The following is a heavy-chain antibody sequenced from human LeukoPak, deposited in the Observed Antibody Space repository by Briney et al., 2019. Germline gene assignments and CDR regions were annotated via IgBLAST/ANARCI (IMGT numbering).Heavy chain of an antibody. CDR1: GYTFTGYY. CDR3: ASRYSGSYELDY. J-gene: IGHJ4*02. D-gene: IGHD1-26*01. V-gene: IGHV1-2*02. Sequence: ASVKVSCKASGYTFTGYYMHWVRQAPGQGLEWMGWINPNSGGTNYAQKLQGRVTMTTDTSTSTAYMELRSLRSDDTAVYYCASRYSGSYELDYWGQGTLVTVSS. CDR2: INPNSGGT.